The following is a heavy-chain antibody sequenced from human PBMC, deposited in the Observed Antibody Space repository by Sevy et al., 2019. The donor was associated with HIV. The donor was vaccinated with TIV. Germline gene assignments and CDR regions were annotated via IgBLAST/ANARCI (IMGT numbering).Heavy chain of an antibody. J-gene: IGHJ3*02. D-gene: IGHD5-18*01. CDR2: IIPTFATV. CDR3: AKGGYSYGYQALDN. V-gene: IGHV1-69*13. Sequence: ASVKVSCKASGGSIITQSISWVRQAPGQGLEWMGGIIPTFATVNYAQKFQGRVTITADESTNTAYMELSSLRSEDTAVYYCAKGGYSYGYQALDNWGQGTVFTVSS. CDR1: GGSIITQS.